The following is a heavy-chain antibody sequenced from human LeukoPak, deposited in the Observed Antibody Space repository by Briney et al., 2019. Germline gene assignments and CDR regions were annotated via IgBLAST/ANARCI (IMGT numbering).Heavy chain of an antibody. V-gene: IGHV4-4*02. Sequence: SETLSLTCAVSGGSISSSNWWSWVRQPPGKGLERIGEIYHSGSTNYNPSLKSRVTISVDRSKNQFSLKLSSVTAADTAVYYCARASHWNQLHYFDYWGQGTLVTVSS. CDR1: GGSISSSNW. CDR3: ARASHWNQLHYFDY. D-gene: IGHD1-1*01. CDR2: IYHSGST. J-gene: IGHJ4*02.